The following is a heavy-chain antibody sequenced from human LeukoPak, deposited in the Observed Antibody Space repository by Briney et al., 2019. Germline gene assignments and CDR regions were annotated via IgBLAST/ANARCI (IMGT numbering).Heavy chain of an antibody. V-gene: IGHV4-4*07. CDR2: IYSRGST. CDR1: GGSISSYY. J-gene: IGHJ3*02. Sequence: SETLSLTCTVSGGSISSYYWSWIRQPAGKGLEWIGRIYSRGSTNYSPSLKSRVTMTLDTSKNQFSLKLSSLTAADTALYYCARGRFCSADICSGGDAFDIWGQGTMVSVSS. CDR3: ARGRFCSADICSGGDAFDI. D-gene: IGHD3-3*01.